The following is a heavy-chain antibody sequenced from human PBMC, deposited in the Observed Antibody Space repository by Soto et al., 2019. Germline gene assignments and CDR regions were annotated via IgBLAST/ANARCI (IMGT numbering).Heavy chain of an antibody. Sequence: QVQLVESGGGVVQPGMSLRLSCAASGFTFSNYGMHWVRQAPGKGLEWVALIWHDGSSKNLADSAKGRFLISRDNSLNTLYLQMNSLRVEDTAVYYCATGGSSSWYTFDSWGQGTLVTVSS. D-gene: IGHD6-19*01. J-gene: IGHJ4*02. V-gene: IGHV3-33*01. CDR3: ATGGSSSWYTFDS. CDR1: GFTFSNYG. CDR2: IWHDGSSK.